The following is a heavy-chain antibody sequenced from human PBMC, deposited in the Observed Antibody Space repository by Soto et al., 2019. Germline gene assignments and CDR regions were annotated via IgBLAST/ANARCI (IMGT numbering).Heavy chain of an antibody. CDR2: ISAYNGNT. CDR3: ARDRDYGDYVCWFDP. CDR1: GYTFTSYG. J-gene: IGHJ5*02. V-gene: IGHV1-18*01. Sequence: QVQLVQSGAEVKKPGASVKVSCKASGYTFTSYGISWVRQAPGQGLEWMGWISAYNGNTNYAQKLQGRVTMTTDTSTSPAYMELRSLRSDDTAVYYCARDRDYGDYVCWFDPWGQGTLVTVSS. D-gene: IGHD4-17*01.